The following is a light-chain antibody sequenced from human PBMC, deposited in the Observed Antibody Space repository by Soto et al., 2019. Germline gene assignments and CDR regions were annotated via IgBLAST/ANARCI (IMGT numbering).Light chain of an antibody. CDR2: GAF. J-gene: IGKJ1*01. CDR3: QHYKMYSPWT. Sequence: IVLTQSPGTLSLSPWERVTLSCRAIQIVTSDYLAWYHQAPGQAPRLLIYGAFNRATGISDRFSGSGSGTDFTLTISSLQPDDFATYYCQHYKMYSPWTFGQGTKVDIK. CDR1: QIVTSDY. V-gene: IGKV3-20*01.